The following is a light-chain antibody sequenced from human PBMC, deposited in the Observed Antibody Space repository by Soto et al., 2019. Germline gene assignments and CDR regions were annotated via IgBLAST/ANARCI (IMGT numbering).Light chain of an antibody. CDR1: SGHSSYI. J-gene: IGLJ3*02. Sequence: QSVLTQSSSASASLGSSVKLTCTLSSGHSSYIIAWHQQQPGKAPRYLMKLEGSGSYNKGSGVPDRFSGSSSGADRYLTISNFQLEDEADYYYETWDRNTRVFGGGTKLTVL. CDR2: LEGSGSY. CDR3: ETWDRNTRV. V-gene: IGLV4-60*02.